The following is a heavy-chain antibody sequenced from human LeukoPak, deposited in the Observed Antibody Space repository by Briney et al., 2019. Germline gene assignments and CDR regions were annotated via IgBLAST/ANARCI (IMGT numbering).Heavy chain of an antibody. CDR3: ARTVYGSGSYYISFAY. CDR1: GGTFSSYA. V-gene: IGHV1-69*13. CDR2: IIPIFGTA. Sequence: GASVKVSCKASGGTFSSYAISWVRQAPGQGLEWMGGIIPIFGTANYAQKFQGRVTITADESTSTAYMELSSLRSEDTAVYYCARTVYGSGSYYISFAYWGQGTLVAVSS. J-gene: IGHJ4*02. D-gene: IGHD3-10*01.